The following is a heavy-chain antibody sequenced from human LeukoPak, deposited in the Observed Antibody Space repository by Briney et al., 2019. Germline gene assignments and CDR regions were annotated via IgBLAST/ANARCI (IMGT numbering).Heavy chain of an antibody. Sequence: SETLSLTCAVYGGSFSDYYWSWIRQPPGKGLEWIGYIYYSGSTYYNPSLKSRVTISVDTSKNQFSLKLSSVTAADTAVYYCASSIAAAGPYRFFDYWGQGTLVTVSS. CDR2: IYYSGST. J-gene: IGHJ4*02. CDR1: GGSFSDYY. V-gene: IGHV4-30-4*01. CDR3: ASSIAAAGPYRFFDY. D-gene: IGHD6-13*01.